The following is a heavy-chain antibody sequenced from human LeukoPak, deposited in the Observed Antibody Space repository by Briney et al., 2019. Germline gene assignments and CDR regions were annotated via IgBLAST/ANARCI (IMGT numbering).Heavy chain of an antibody. CDR3: ARDRDYYDSSALLDY. CDR2: INPSGGST. V-gene: IGHV1-46*01. CDR1: GYTFTSYG. Sequence: ASVKVSCKASGYTFTSYGISWVRQAPGQGLEWMGIINPSGGSTSYAQKFQGRVTMTRDTSTSTVYMELSSLRSEDTAVYYCARDRDYYDSSALLDYWGQGTLVTVSS. D-gene: IGHD3-22*01. J-gene: IGHJ4*02.